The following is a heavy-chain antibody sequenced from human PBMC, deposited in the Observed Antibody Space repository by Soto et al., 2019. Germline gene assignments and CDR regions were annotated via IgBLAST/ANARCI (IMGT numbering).Heavy chain of an antibody. J-gene: IGHJ4*02. Sequence: HPGGSLRLSCAASGFTFSSYSMNWVRQAPGKGLEWVSYISGSSATIYYAETVKGRFTISRDNAKNSLYLQMSSLRDEDTAVYYCARALTYYYDIDYWGQGTLVTVAS. CDR2: ISGSSATI. V-gene: IGHV3-48*02. D-gene: IGHD3-22*01. CDR3: ARALTYYYDIDY. CDR1: GFTFSSYS.